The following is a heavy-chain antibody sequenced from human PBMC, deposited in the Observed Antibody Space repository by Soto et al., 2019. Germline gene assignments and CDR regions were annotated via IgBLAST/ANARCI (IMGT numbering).Heavy chain of an antibody. D-gene: IGHD3-22*01. CDR3: AKDKVGAAYYYDSSGPYDCDY. J-gene: IGHJ4*02. CDR2: ISGSGGST. CDR1: GFTFSSYA. Sequence: EVQLLESGGGLVQPGGSLRLSCAASGFTFSSYAMSWVRQAPGKGLEWVSAISGSGGSTYYADSVKGRFTISRDNSKNTLYLQMNRLRAEDTAVYYCAKDKVGAAYYYDSSGPYDCDYWGQGTLVTVSS. V-gene: IGHV3-23*01.